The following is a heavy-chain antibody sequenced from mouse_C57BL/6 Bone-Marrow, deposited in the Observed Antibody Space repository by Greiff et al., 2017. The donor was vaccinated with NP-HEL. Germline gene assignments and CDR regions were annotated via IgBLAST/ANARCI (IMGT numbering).Heavy chain of an antibody. Sequence: VQLQQSGAELAKPGASVKLSCKASGYTFTSYWMHWVKQRPGQGLEWIGYINPSSGYTKYNQKFKDKATLTADKPSSTAYMQLSSLTYEDSAVYYCARDYYDFPMDYWGQGTSVTVSS. CDR1: GYTFTSYW. CDR2: INPSSGYT. CDR3: ARDYYDFPMDY. V-gene: IGHV1-7*01. D-gene: IGHD2-4*01. J-gene: IGHJ4*01.